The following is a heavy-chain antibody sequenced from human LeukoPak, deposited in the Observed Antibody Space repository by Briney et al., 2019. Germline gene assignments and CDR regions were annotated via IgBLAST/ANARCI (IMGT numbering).Heavy chain of an antibody. CDR1: GFSFNSYT. Sequence: PGGSLRLSCLASGFSFNSYTMNWVREAPGEGLEWVSTISPGVSGYTWYAESVKGRFTISRDNPENSLYLQMDSLRADDTAVYYCVSDVSRSIGMDVWGQGTTVTVSS. CDR2: ISPGVSGYT. V-gene: IGHV3-21*06. D-gene: IGHD1-26*01. CDR3: VSDVSRSIGMDV. J-gene: IGHJ6*02.